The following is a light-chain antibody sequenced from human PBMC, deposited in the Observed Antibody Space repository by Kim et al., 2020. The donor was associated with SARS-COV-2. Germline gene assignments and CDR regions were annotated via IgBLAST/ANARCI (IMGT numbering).Light chain of an antibody. CDR1: QGVSSNY. CDR3: QQYSSSPAT. Sequence: APGERATLSCRASQGVSSNYVAWYQQKPGKAPRLLIYGASSRATGIPDRFSGSGSGTDFTLTITRLEPEDFAVYYCQQYSSSPATFGQGTKVDIK. J-gene: IGKJ1*01. V-gene: IGKV3-20*01. CDR2: GAS.